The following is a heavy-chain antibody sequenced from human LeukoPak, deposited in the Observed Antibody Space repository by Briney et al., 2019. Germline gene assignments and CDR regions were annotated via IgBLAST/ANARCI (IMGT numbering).Heavy chain of an antibody. CDR2: ISGNGDST. CDR1: GLTLSSYA. J-gene: IGHJ4*02. CDR3: AKKAHSSTWSNFDY. D-gene: IGHD6-13*01. Sequence: GGSLRLSCAASGLTLSSYAMAWVRQAPGKGLEWVSAISGNGDSTYYAGSVKGRFTISRDNSKNTLYLQMNSLRAEDTAVYYCAKKAHSSTWSNFDYWGQGTLVTVSS. V-gene: IGHV3-23*01.